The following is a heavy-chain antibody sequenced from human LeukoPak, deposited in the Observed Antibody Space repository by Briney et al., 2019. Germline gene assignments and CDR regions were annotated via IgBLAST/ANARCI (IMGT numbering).Heavy chain of an antibody. V-gene: IGHV3-48*03. CDR1: VFTFSSYE. Sequence: PGGSLRLSCAASVFTFSSYEMNWVRQAPGKGLEWVSYISRSGSTIYYADSVKGRFTISRDNAKNSLYLQMNSLRAEDTAVYYCARGVTFGGAYDAFDIWGQGTMVTVSS. CDR2: ISRSGSTI. J-gene: IGHJ3*02. CDR3: ARGVTFGGAYDAFDI. D-gene: IGHD3-16*01.